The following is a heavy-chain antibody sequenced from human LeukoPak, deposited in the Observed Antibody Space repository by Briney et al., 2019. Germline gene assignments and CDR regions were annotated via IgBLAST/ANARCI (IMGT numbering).Heavy chain of an antibody. V-gene: IGHV3-48*03. D-gene: IGHD1-14*01. CDR2: ISSSGSII. Sequence: GESLRLSCAASGFTFSDAWMNWVRQAPGKGLEWVSYISSSGSIIYYADSVKGRFTISRDNAKNSLYLQMNSLRAEDTAVYYCARGGLPKPFDYWGQGTLVTVSS. J-gene: IGHJ4*02. CDR3: ARGGLPKPFDY. CDR1: GFTFSDAW.